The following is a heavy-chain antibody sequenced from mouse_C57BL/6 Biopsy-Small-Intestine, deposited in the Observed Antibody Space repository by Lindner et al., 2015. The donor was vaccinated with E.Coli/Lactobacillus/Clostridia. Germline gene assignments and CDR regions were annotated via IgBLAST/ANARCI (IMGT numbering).Heavy chain of an antibody. CDR3: ARGGDGYTV. Sequence: SVKVSCKASGYNFVVFSIHWVRQAPGQSLEWMGWSNAGNGDTKYSEKFQGRVTMTRDTPATTAYMELSSLTSEDTAVYFCARGGDGYTVWGQGTLVTVSS. V-gene: IGHV1-84*02. CDR2: SNAGNGDT. J-gene: IGHJ4*01. D-gene: IGHD2-3*01. CDR1: GYNFVVFS.